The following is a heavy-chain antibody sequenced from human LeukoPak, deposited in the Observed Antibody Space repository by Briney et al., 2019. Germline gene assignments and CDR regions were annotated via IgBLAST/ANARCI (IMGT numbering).Heavy chain of an antibody. V-gene: IGHV7-4-1*02. Sequence: ASVKVSCKASGYTFTGYYMHWVRQAPGQGLEWMGWINTNTGNPTYAQGFTGRFVFSLDTSVSTAYLQISSLKAEDTAVYYCARSPRTFGGVIVLNWFDPWGQGTLVTVSS. J-gene: IGHJ5*02. CDR1: GYTFTGYY. CDR2: INTNTGNP. CDR3: ARSPRTFGGVIVLNWFDP. D-gene: IGHD3-16*02.